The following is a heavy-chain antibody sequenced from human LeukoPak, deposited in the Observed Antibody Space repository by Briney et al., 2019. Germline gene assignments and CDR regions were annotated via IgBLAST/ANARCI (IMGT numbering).Heavy chain of an antibody. CDR3: AKELTRMTVAGTFGY. Sequence: PGGSLRLSCAASGLAFSAYAMSWVRHAPGQGLEWVSTLGDANTGTYYEESVQGRFTIAGDTSKKTLYLQMSGLRTEDTAIYYCAKELTRMTVAGTFGYWGKGALVTVSS. CDR1: GLAFSAYA. V-gene: IGHV3-23*01. D-gene: IGHD6-19*01. J-gene: IGHJ4*02. CDR2: LGDANTGT.